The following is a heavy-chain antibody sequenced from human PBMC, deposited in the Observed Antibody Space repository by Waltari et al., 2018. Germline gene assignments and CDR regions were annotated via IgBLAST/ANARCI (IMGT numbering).Heavy chain of an antibody. J-gene: IGHJ2*01. V-gene: IGHV4-31*01. CDR3: ARIAARPTYWYFDL. CDR2: IYYSGST. D-gene: IGHD6-6*01. Sequence: QVQLQESGPGLVKPSQTLSLTCTVSGGSISSGGYYWSWIRQHPGKGLEWIGYIYYSGSTYYNPSLKSLVTISVDTSKNQFSLKLSSVTAADTAVYYCARIAARPTYWYFDLWGRGTLVTVSS. CDR1: GGSISSGGYY.